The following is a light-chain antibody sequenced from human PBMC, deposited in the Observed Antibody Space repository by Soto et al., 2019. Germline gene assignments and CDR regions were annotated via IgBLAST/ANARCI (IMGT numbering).Light chain of an antibody. CDR1: SSDFGNYNL. Sequence: QSLLAQPASVSGSPGQTITISRTGTSSDFGNYNLVCWYQQHPGKVPNLILFEGNERPSGVSGRFSGSKSGNTASLTISGLQAEDEADYYCCSFTSSNTHVFGSGTKVTVL. CDR2: EGN. V-gene: IGLV2-23*01. J-gene: IGLJ1*01. CDR3: CSFTSSNTHV.